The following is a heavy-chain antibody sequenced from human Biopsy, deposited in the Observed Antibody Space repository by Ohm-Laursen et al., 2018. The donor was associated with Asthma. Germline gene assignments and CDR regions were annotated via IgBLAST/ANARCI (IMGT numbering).Heavy chain of an antibody. CDR3: AKVRSDWVITESFDY. J-gene: IGHJ4*02. CDR1: GFAVSRDY. CDR2: IYSGGTS. Sequence: SLRLSCAASGFAVSRDYMFWVRQAPGKGLEWVSVIYSGGTSHTADSVRGRFTISRDNAKNSVFLHMDSLRPEDTAFYYCAKVRSDWVITESFDYWGQGVLVTVSS. D-gene: IGHD3-22*01. V-gene: IGHV3-53*05.